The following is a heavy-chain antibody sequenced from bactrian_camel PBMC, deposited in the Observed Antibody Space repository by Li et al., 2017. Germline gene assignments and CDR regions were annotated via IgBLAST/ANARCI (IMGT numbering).Heavy chain of an antibody. CDR2: INHVGGTT. CDR3: AADPAEEASGEWCFIRQSYY. V-gene: IGHV3S1*01. CDR1: GFTFSAYW. J-gene: IGHJ4*01. D-gene: IGHD3*01. Sequence: QVQLVESGGGLVQPGGSLRLSCAASGFTFSAYWMYWVRQAPGKGLEWVSSINHVGGTTHYRDSVKGRFTTSRDNGKNTVSLEMTSLTPEDTAVYYCAADPAEEASGEWCFIRQSYYFGQGTQVTVS.